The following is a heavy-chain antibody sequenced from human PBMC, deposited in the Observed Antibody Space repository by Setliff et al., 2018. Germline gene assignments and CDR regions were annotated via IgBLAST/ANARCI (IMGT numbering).Heavy chain of an antibody. J-gene: IGHJ4*02. V-gene: IGHV1-24*01. D-gene: IGHD6-19*01. Sequence: ASVKVSCKVSGYTLTELSRHWVRQALGKGLEWMGGIDLEDGETIYAQKFQGRVTMTEDTSTDTAYMELSSLRSEDTAVYYCATRGYSSGWYYFDYWGQGTLVTVSS. CDR2: IDLEDGET. CDR1: GYTLTELS. CDR3: ATRGYSSGWYYFDY.